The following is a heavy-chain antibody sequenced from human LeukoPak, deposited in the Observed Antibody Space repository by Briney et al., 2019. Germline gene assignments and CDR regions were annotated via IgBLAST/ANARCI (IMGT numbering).Heavy chain of an antibody. CDR1: GFTFSSYW. CDR2: ISSDGSTT. V-gene: IGHV3-74*01. J-gene: IGHJ5*02. CDR3: ARSISWHDGWFDP. Sequence: GGSLRLSCAASGFTFSSYWMSWVRQAPGEGLVWVSRISSDGSTTANADSVRGRFTISRDNTKSTLYLQMNRLRAEDTAVYFCARSISWHDGWFDPWGQGTLVTVSS. D-gene: IGHD2-2*01.